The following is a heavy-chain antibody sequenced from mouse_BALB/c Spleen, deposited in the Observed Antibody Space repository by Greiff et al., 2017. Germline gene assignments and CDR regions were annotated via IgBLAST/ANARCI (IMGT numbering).Heavy chain of an antibody. D-gene: IGHD2-4*01. Sequence: EVQLQESGPGLVKPSQSLSLTCSVTGYSITSGYYWNWIRQFPGNKLEWMGYISYDGSNNYNPSLKNRISITRDTSKNQFFLKLNSVTTEDTATYYCARNFPDYDVAMDYWGQGTSVTVSS. J-gene: IGHJ4*01. CDR3: ARNFPDYDVAMDY. CDR2: ISYDGSN. V-gene: IGHV3-6*02. CDR1: GYSITSGYY.